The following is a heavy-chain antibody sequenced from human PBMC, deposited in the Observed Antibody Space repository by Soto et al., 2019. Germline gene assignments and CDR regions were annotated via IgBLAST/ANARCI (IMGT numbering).Heavy chain of an antibody. CDR3: ARSPSLKRYFDWLPNNSWFDP. D-gene: IGHD3-9*01. CDR1: GGTFNAYD. CDR2: VNPKTGDT. V-gene: IGHV1-8*02. Sequence: ASVKVSCKASGGTFNAYDIHWVRQAPGQGLEWMGRVNPKTGDTVHAENFQGRVTITRSTSISTAYLELNSLRCEDTAVYYCARSPSLKRYFDWLPNNSWFDPWGQGTLVTSPQ. J-gene: IGHJ5*02.